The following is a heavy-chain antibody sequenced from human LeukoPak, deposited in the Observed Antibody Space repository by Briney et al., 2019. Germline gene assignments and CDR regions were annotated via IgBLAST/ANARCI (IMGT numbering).Heavy chain of an antibody. V-gene: IGHV3-21*01. J-gene: IGHJ4*02. CDR1: GFTFSAYS. D-gene: IGHD3-22*01. CDR3: AREGVRYYYDNSGYYSDY. Sequence: GGSLRLSCAASGFTFSAYSMNWVRQAPGKGLEWVSSMSYSSSYIYYADSVKGRFTISRDNAKNSLHLQMNSLRAEDTAVYNCAREGVRYYYDNSGYYSDYWGQGTLVTVSS. CDR2: MSYSSSYI.